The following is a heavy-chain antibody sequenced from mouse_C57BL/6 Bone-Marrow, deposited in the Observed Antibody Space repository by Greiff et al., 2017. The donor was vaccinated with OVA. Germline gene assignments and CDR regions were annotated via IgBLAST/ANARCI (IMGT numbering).Heavy chain of an antibody. CDR1: GFNIKDDY. CDR3: ASPGDYAMDY. V-gene: IGHV14-4*01. J-gene: IGHJ4*01. CDR2: IDPENGDT. Sequence: VQLQQSGAELVRPGASVKLSCTASGFNIKDDYMHWVKQRPEQGLEWIGWIDPENGDTEYASKFQGKATITADTSSNTAYLQLSSLTSEDTAVYYCASPGDYAMDYWGQGTSVTVSS.